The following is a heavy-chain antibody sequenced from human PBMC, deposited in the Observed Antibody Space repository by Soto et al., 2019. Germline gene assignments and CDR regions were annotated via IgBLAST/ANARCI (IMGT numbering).Heavy chain of an antibody. D-gene: IGHD6-13*01. Sequence: SVKVSCKASGGTFSSYAISWVRQAPGQGLEWMGGIIPIFGTANYAQKFQGRVTITADESTSTAYMELSSLRSEDTAVYYCATQTRRRWYPSDYWGQGTLVTVSS. CDR1: GGTFSSYA. CDR2: IIPIFGTA. V-gene: IGHV1-69*13. J-gene: IGHJ4*02. CDR3: ATQTRRRWYPSDY.